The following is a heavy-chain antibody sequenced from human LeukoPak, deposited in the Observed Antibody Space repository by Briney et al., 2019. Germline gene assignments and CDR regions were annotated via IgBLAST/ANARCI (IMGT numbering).Heavy chain of an antibody. V-gene: IGHV1-18*01. CDR3: ARANPAPYDSSGYNFRGYFDY. CDR1: GYNFNSYG. J-gene: IGHJ4*02. Sequence: ASVKVSCKASGYNFNSYGISWLRQVPGQGLEWMGWISGYNGLTRYGKNVQGRITLTTDTSTRTAYMELRSLRSDDTAVYYCARANPAPYDSSGYNFRGYFDYWGQGTRVTVSS. D-gene: IGHD3-22*01. CDR2: ISGYNGLT.